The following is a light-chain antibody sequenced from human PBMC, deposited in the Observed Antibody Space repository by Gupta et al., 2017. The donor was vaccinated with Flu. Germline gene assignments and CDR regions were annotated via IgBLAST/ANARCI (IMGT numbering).Light chain of an antibody. CDR1: QSISSY. Sequence: EVVLTQSPATLSLSPGERATLACRAIQSISSYLSWYQKKVRQPPILLIYDTSNRVPGIPVLFSGSGVGADGTLTISSLEPEDFEVYYRQQRSNWHPGVTFGEGTLLVI. CDR2: DTS. V-gene: IGKV3-11*01. CDR3: QQRSNWHPGVT. J-gene: IGKJ5*01.